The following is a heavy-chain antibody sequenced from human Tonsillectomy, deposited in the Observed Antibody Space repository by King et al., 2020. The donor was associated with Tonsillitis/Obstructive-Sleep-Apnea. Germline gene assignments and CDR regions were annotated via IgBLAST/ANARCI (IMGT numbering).Heavy chain of an antibody. V-gene: IGHV4-59*01. D-gene: IGHD2-15*01. CDR1: GGSISTYY. Sequence: VQLQESGPGLVKPSETLSLTCTVSGGSISTYYWSWIRQPPGKGLEWIGYMYYSGSTNYNPSLKSRVTISVDTSKNQFSLKLSFVTAADTAVYYCAGAIGSCSGGTCYWYFDLWGRGTLVTVSS. J-gene: IGHJ2*01. CDR2: MYYSGST. CDR3: AGAIGSCSGGTCYWYFDL.